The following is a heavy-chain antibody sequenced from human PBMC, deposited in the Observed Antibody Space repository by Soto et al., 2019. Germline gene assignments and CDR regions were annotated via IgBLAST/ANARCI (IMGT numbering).Heavy chain of an antibody. Sequence: PXDSLTISCRASGYSFKTFWLGLVRQMPGKGLEWMAMIYPDDSDIKYSPSFEGQVTISVDRSITTAYLQWSSLRASDSGMFYCARVRNNGGDGFFDLWGQGTLVTVSS. V-gene: IGHV5-51*01. CDR3: ARVRNNGGDGFFDL. CDR2: IYPDDSDI. D-gene: IGHD2-8*01. CDR1: GYSFKTFW. J-gene: IGHJ4*02.